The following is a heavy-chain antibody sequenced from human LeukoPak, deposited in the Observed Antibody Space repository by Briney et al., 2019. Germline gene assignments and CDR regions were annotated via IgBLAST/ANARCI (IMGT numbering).Heavy chain of an antibody. Sequence: PGGSLTLSCAASGFTFSSYAMHWVRQAPGKGLGWVAVISYDGSNKYYADSVKGRFTISRDNSKNTLYLQMNSLRAEDTAVYYCARAVISDYYDSSGYSDYWGQGTLVTVSS. D-gene: IGHD3-22*01. CDR3: ARAVISDYYDSSGYSDY. CDR2: ISYDGSNK. CDR1: GFTFSSYA. V-gene: IGHV3-30*04. J-gene: IGHJ4*02.